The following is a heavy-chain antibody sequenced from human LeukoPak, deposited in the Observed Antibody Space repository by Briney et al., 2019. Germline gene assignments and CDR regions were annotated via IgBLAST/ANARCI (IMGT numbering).Heavy chain of an antibody. CDR3: ARDLSQEQWLVIGWFDP. CDR1: GFTFSSYS. J-gene: IGHJ5*02. Sequence: GGSLRLSCAASGFTFSSYSMNWVRQAPGKGLEWVSSISSSSSYIYYADSVKGRFTISRDNAKNSLYLQMNSLRAEDTAVYYCARDLSQEQWLVIGWFDPWGQGTLVTVSS. V-gene: IGHV3-21*01. D-gene: IGHD6-19*01. CDR2: ISSSSSYI.